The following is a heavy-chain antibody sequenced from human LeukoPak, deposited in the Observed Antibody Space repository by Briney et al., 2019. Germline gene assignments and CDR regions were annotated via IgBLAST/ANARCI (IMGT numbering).Heavy chain of an antibody. J-gene: IGHJ4*02. D-gene: IGHD6-6*01. V-gene: IGHV3-53*05. CDR2: IYSGGST. CDR3: ARGLYSSSP. CDR1: GFTVSSNY. Sequence: QPGGSLRLSCAASGFTVSSNYMNWVRQAPGKGLEWVSIIYSGGSTYYADSVKGRFTISRDNFKNTLYLEMNSLRVEDTAVYYCARGLYSSSPWGQGTLVTVSS.